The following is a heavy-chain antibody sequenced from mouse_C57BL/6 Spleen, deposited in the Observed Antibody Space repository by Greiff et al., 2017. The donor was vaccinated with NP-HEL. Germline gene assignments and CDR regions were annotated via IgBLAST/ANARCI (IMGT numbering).Heavy chain of an antibody. CDR3: ARSKVYYGSSYRYFDV. V-gene: IGHV1-54*01. Sequence: VQLQQSGAELVRPGTSVKVSCKASGYAFTNYLIEWVKQRPGQGLEWIGVINPGSGGTNYNEKFKGKATLTADKSSSTAYMQLSSLTSEDSAVYFCARSKVYYGSSYRYFDVWGTGTTVTVSS. CDR2: INPGSGGT. J-gene: IGHJ1*03. CDR1: GYAFTNYL. D-gene: IGHD1-1*01.